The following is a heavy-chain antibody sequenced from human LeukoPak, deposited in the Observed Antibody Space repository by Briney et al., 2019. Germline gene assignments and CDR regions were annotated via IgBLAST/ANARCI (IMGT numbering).Heavy chain of an antibody. Sequence: ASVKVSCKASGYTFNNYAMNWVRQAPGQGLEWMGWINTNTGNPTYAQGFTGRFVFSLDTSVSTAYLQISSLKAEDTAVYYCAREGIYCSSTSCHAYYYYYYMDVWGKGTTVTVSS. D-gene: IGHD2-2*01. CDR1: GYTFNNYA. CDR3: AREGIYCSSTSCHAYYYYYYMDV. J-gene: IGHJ6*03. CDR2: INTNTGNP. V-gene: IGHV7-4-1*02.